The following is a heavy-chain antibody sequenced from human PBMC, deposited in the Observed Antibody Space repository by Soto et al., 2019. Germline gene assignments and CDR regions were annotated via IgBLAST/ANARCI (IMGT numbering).Heavy chain of an antibody. Sequence: EVQLVESGGGLVQPGGSLRLSCAASGFTFTSYWMTWVRQAPGKGLEWVANIKQDGGEKYYVGSVKGRFTISRDNAENSLYLQLDSLRAEEAAVYYCARRAFPTWVTCPRDYWGQGTLVTVSS. J-gene: IGHJ4*02. CDR3: ARRAFPTWVTCPRDY. CDR2: IKQDGGEK. CDR1: GFTFTSYW. D-gene: IGHD2-21*02. V-gene: IGHV3-7*01.